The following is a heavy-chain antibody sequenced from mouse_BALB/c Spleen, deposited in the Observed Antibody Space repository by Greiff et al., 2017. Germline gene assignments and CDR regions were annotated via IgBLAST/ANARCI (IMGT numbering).Heavy chain of an antibody. J-gene: IGHJ3*01. D-gene: IGHD2-1*01. V-gene: IGHV1-69*02. CDR3: TRGYGNYPAWFAY. CDR1: GYTFTSYW. Sequence: QVQLQQPGAELVRPGASVKLSCKASGYTFTSYWINWVKQRPGQGLEWIGNIYPSDSYTNYNQKFKDKATLTVDKSSSTAYMQLSSPTSEDSAVYYCTRGYGNYPAWFAYWGQGTLVTVSA. CDR2: IYPSDSYT.